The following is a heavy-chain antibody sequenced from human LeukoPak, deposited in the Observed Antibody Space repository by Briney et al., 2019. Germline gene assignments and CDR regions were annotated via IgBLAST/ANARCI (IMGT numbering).Heavy chain of an antibody. CDR2: ISAYNGNT. CDR1: GYTFTSFG. D-gene: IGHD3-22*01. Sequence: ASVKVSCKASGYTFTSFGISWVRQAPGQGLEWMGWISAYNGNTNYAQKLQGRVTMTTDTSTSTAYMELRSLRSDDTAVYYCARDPGNYYDSSGYSDYWGQGTLVTVSS. J-gene: IGHJ4*02. CDR3: ARDPGNYYDSSGYSDY. V-gene: IGHV1-18*01.